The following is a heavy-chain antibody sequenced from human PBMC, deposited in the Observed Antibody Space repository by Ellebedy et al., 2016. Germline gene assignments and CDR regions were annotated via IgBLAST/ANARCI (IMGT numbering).Heavy chain of an antibody. CDR3: VRYARLADY. V-gene: IGHV3-23*01. Sequence: GGSLRLXXAASGFTFSSYAMSWVRQAPGKGLEWVSAISGSGGSTYYADSVKGRFTISRDNAKNSLYLQMDSLRAEDTAVYYCVRYARLADYWGQGTLVTVSS. CDR1: GFTFSSYA. J-gene: IGHJ4*02. CDR2: ISGSGGST. D-gene: IGHD2-8*01.